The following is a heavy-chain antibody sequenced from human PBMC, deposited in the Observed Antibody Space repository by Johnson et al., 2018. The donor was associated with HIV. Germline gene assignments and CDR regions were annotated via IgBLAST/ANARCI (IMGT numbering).Heavy chain of an antibody. CDR2: ISSSGRTI. CDR3: AKTEDAFDI. Sequence: QVQLVESGGDLVKPGGSLRLSCAASGFIFSDYYMTWIRQAPGKGLESISYISSSGRTIYYADSVKGRFTMSRDNAKKSLYLQIYILRAEDTVVYYCAKTEDAFDIWGQWTMVTVSS. V-gene: IGHV3-11*04. CDR1: GFIFSDYY. J-gene: IGHJ3*02.